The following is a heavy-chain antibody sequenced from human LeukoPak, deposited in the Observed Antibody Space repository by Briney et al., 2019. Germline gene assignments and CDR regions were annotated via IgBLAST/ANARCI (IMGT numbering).Heavy chain of an antibody. J-gene: IGHJ4*02. Sequence: GRSLRLSCATSGFVFDDYNLHWVRQAPGKGLEWVSSISWNSRRTGYAESVKGRFTISRDVAKNTLYLQMNSLRAEDTAVYYCARDLSGFDYWGQGTLVTVSS. D-gene: IGHD3-3*01. V-gene: IGHV3-9*01. CDR3: ARDLSGFDY. CDR1: GFVFDDYN. CDR2: ISWNSRRT.